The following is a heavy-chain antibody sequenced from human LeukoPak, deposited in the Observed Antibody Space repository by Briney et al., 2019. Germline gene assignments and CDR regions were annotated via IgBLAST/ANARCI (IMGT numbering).Heavy chain of an antibody. V-gene: IGHV3-30*04. Sequence: GGSLRLSCTGSGFTFTTYALHWVRQGPGKGPEWVAVISYDGRIKYYADSVKGRFTISRDNSKNTLHLQMNSLRTEDTAFYYCARVGSGSYLKGYFDYWGQGTLVTVSS. CDR3: ARVGSGSYLKGYFDY. CDR2: ISYDGRIK. J-gene: IGHJ4*02. CDR1: GFTFTTYA. D-gene: IGHD3-16*02.